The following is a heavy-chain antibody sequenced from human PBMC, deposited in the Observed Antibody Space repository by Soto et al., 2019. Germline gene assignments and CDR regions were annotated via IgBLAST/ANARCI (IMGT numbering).Heavy chain of an antibody. J-gene: IGHJ4*02. V-gene: IGHV3-23*01. CDR3: AKEFSPVSRGSFDN. CDR1: GFTSSSYA. Sequence: EVQLLESGGGLVQPGGSLRLYCAASGFTSSSYAMNWVRRAPGKGLEWVSGITGSGGSTFYADSVKGRFTVSRDNSRDTLFLQMNSLRAEDTAVYYCAKEFSPVSRGSFDNWGQGTLVTVSS. D-gene: IGHD3-10*01. CDR2: ITGSGGST.